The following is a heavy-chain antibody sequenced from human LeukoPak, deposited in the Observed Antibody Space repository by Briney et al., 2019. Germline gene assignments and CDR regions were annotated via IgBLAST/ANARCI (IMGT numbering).Heavy chain of an antibody. CDR2: IYYSGST. Sequence: SETLSLTCTVSGCSISSGGYYWSWIRQHPGKGLEWIGYIYYSGSTYYNPSLKSRITISVDTSKNQFSLKLSSVTAADTAVYYCARAPRITIFGVVIIRFDPWGQGTLATVSS. D-gene: IGHD3-3*01. V-gene: IGHV4-31*03. CDR3: ARAPRITIFGVVIIRFDP. CDR1: GCSISSGGYY. J-gene: IGHJ5*02.